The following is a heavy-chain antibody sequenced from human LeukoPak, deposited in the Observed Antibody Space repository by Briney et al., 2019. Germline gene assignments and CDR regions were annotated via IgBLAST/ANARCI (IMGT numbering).Heavy chain of an antibody. J-gene: IGHJ6*02. CDR2: IKQDGSEE. V-gene: IGHV3-7*05. CDR3: ARDPYSSTWSYGMDV. D-gene: IGHD6-6*01. CDR1: GFTFSSYW. Sequence: GGSLRLSCAASGFTFSSYWMSWVRQAPGRGLEWVANIKQDGSEEVYVGSVKGRFTTSRDNAKNSLFLQMNTLRAEDTAVYYCARDPYSSTWSYGMDVWGQGTTVTVSS.